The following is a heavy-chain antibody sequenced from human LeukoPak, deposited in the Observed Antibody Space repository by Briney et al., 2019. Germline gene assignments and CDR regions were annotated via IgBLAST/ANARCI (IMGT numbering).Heavy chain of an antibody. CDR1: GFTFSSYG. V-gene: IGHV3-64*01. CDR3: ARVVGYYGSGTHYYYYYMDV. J-gene: IGHJ6*03. D-gene: IGHD3-10*01. Sequence: GGSLRLSCAASGFTFSSYGMHWVRQAPGKGLEYVSAISSNGGSTYYANSVKGRFTISRDNSENTLYLQMGSLRADDMAVYYCARVVGYYGSGTHYYYYYMDVWGKGTTVTISS. CDR2: ISSNGGST.